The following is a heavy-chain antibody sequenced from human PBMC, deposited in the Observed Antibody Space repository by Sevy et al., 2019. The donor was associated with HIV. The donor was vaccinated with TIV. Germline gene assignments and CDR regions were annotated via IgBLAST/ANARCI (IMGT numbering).Heavy chain of an antibody. CDR1: GFTLSDYY. CDR2: ISSSGKSK. CDR3: ARDGMTMTWYFDV. V-gene: IGHV3-11*01. J-gene: IGHJ4*02. Sequence: GGSLRLSCAASGFTLSDYYMSWIRQAPGEGLAWVAYISSSGKSKFYADSVKGRFTISRDIAKNSVYLQMNGLRVDDTAVYYCARDGMTMTWYFDVWGQGALVTVSS. D-gene: IGHD2-15*01.